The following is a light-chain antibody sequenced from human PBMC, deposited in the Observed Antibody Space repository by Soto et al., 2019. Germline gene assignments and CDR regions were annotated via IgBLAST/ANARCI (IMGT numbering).Light chain of an antibody. V-gene: IGKV1-39*01. CDR3: QQSYSTPHT. Sequence: DIQMTQSPSSLSASVGDRVTITCRASQSISSYLNWYQQKPGKALKLLIYAASSLQSGVPSRLSGSGSGTDFTLTISSLQPEDFATYYCQQSYSTPHTFGRGTRLAMK. CDR2: AAS. CDR1: QSISSY. J-gene: IGKJ5*01.